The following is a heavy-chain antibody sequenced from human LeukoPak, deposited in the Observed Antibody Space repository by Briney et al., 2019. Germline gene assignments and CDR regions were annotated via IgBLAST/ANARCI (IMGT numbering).Heavy chain of an antibody. CDR1: GGSISGRY. Sequence: PSETLSLTCTVSGGSISGRYWSWIRQPPGKGLEWIGYIYYSGSTNYNPSLKSRVTISVDTSKNQFSLKLSSVTAADTAVYYCARGVSITGTTWDVVDYWGQGTLVTVSS. CDR2: IYYSGST. D-gene: IGHD1-20*01. V-gene: IGHV4-59*08. CDR3: ARGVSITGTTWDVVDY. J-gene: IGHJ4*02.